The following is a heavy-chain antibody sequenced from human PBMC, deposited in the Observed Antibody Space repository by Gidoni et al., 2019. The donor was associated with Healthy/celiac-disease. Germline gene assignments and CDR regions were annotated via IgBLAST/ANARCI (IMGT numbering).Heavy chain of an antibody. D-gene: IGHD3-22*01. J-gene: IGHJ4*02. CDR3: ARGSVRYYDKWGY. CDR1: GYTFTSYD. CDR2: MNHNSGNT. Sequence: QVRLVQSGXXXKKHGASVKVSCKASGYTFTSYDINWVRQATGQGLEWMGWMNHNSGNTGYAQKFQGRVTMTRNTSISTAYMELSSLXXXDTAVYYCARGSVRYYDKWGYWGQGTXXXXSS. V-gene: IGHV1-8*01.